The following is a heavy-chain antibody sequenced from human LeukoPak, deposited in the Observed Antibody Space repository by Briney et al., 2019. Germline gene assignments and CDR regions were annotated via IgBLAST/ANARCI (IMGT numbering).Heavy chain of an antibody. V-gene: IGHV3-30-3*01. D-gene: IGHD2-2*01. J-gene: IGHJ5*02. Sequence: PGGSLRLSCAASGFTFSSYATHWVRQAPGKGLEWVAVISYDGSNKYYADSVKGRFTISRDNSKNTLYLQMNSLRAEDTAVYYCARLFSVHSSTSPTNWFDPWGQGTLVTVSS. CDR1: GFTFSSYA. CDR3: ARLFSVHSSTSPTNWFDP. CDR2: ISYDGSNK.